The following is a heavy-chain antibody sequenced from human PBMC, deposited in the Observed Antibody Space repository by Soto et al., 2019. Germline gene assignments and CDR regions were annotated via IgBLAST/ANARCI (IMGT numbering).Heavy chain of an antibody. V-gene: IGHV4-30-4*01. D-gene: IGHD6-13*01. CDR3: ARGRGSSWPNWFDP. Sequence: SETLSLTCTVSGGSISSGDYYWSWIRQPPGTGLEWIGYIYYSGSTYYNPSLKSRVTISVDTSKNQFSLKLSSVTAADTAVYYCARGRGSSWPNWFDPWGQGTLVTVSS. J-gene: IGHJ5*02. CDR1: GGSISSGDYY. CDR2: IYYSGST.